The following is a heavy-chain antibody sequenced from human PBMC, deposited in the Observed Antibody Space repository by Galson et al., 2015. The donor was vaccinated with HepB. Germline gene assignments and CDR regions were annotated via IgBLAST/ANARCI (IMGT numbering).Heavy chain of an antibody. CDR3: AKPIYYRDSSGYSIGDH. V-gene: IGHV3-23*01. D-gene: IGHD3-22*01. CDR1: GYTFRNYA. CDR2: ISGSGGNT. Sequence: SLRLSCAASGYTFRNYAMSWVRQAPGKGLEWVSSISGSGGNTFYADSVKGRFTISRDNSKNTVYLQMNGLRAEDTAIYYCAKPIYYRDSSGYSIGDHWGQGTLVTVSS. J-gene: IGHJ4*02.